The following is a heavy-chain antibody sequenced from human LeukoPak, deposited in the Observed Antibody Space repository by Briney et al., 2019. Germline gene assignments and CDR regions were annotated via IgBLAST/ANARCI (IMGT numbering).Heavy chain of an antibody. D-gene: IGHD3-10*01. V-gene: IGHV4-39*07. CDR2: IYYSGST. CDR1: SGSISSSSYY. J-gene: IGHJ5*02. Sequence: SETLSLTCTVSSGSISSSSYYWGWIRQPPGKGLEWIGSIYYSGSTYYNPSLKSRVTISVDTSKNQFSLKLSSVTAADTAVYYCASTSGSYYIDNSFDPWGQGTLVTVSS. CDR3: ASTSGSYYIDNSFDP.